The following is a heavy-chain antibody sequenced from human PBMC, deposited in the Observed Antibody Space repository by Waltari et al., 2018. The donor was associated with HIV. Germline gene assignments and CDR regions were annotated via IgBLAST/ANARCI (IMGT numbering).Heavy chain of an antibody. CDR2: ISSSSSYI. CDR1: GLTFSSYS. V-gene: IGHV3-21*01. D-gene: IGHD5-18*01. Sequence: EVQLVESGGGLVKPGGSLRLSCAASGLTFSSYSTNWVRQAPGKGLEWVSSISSSSSYIYYADSVKGRFTISRDNAKNSLYLQMNSLRAEDTAVYYCARSVYSYGYLTYYYGMDVWGQGTTVTVSS. J-gene: IGHJ6*02. CDR3: ARSVYSYGYLTYYYGMDV.